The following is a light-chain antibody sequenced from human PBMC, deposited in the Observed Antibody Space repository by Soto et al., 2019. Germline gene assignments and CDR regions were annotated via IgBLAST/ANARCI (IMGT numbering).Light chain of an antibody. CDR2: DAS. V-gene: IGKV3D-20*01. J-gene: IGKJ5*01. Sequence: ENVLTQSPATLSLSQGERATLSCGASQSISSSYLAWYQQKPGLAPRLLIYDASSRATGIPDRFSGSGSGTDFTLTISRLEPEDFAVYYCQQYGSSFITFGQGTRLEIK. CDR1: QSISSSY. CDR3: QQYGSSFIT.